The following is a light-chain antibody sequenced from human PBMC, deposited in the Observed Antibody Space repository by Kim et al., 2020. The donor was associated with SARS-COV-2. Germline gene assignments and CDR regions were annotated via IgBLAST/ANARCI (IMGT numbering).Light chain of an antibody. Sequence: EIVLTQSPATLSLSPGDRATLSCRASQSVSSYLAWYQQKPGQAPRLLIYDASNRATGIPTRFSGSGSGTDFTLTISSLEPEDFAVYYCQQRGNWPRTFGQGTRLEIK. J-gene: IGKJ5*01. CDR3: QQRGNWPRT. CDR2: DAS. V-gene: IGKV3-11*01. CDR1: QSVSSY.